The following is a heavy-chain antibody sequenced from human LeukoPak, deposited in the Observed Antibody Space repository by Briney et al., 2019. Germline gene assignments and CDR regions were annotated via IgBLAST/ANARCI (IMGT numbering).Heavy chain of an antibody. J-gene: IGHJ4*02. D-gene: IGHD1-14*01. Sequence: SETLSLTCTVSGGSISSYYWSWIRQPPGKGLEWIGYIYYSGSTNYNPSLKSRVTISVDTSKNQFSLKLSSATAADTAVYYCARDRPDGTLDYWGQGTLVTVSS. CDR2: IYYSGST. CDR3: ARDRPDGTLDY. CDR1: GGSISSYY. V-gene: IGHV4-59*01.